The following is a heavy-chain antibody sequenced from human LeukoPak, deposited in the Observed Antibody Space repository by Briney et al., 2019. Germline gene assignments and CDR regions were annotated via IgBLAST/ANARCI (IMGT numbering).Heavy chain of an antibody. Sequence: GGSLRLSCAASGFTFSSYSMNWVRQAPGKGLEWVSSISSSSSYIYYADAVKGRFTISSDNAKNSLFQKKNSRRAEATAVYYCXXXXXYGDYVFRGSIDYWGQGTLVTVSS. V-gene: IGHV3-21*01. CDR2: ISSSSSYI. J-gene: IGHJ4*02. CDR1: GFTFSSYS. CDR3: XXXXXYGDYVFRGSIDY. D-gene: IGHD4-17*01.